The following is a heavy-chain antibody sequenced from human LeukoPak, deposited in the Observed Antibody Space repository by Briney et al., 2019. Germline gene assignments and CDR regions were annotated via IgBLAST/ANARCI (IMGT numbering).Heavy chain of an antibody. CDR2: IYPSGST. CDR3: ARVSSGDYREGFDY. Sequence: ASETLSLTCTVSGGSISSYYWSWIREPAGKGLEWIWRIYPSGSTNYNPSLKNRVTISVDKSKNQFSLKLSSVTAADTAVYYCARVSSGDYREGFDYWGQGTLVTVSS. V-gene: IGHV4-4*07. CDR1: GGSISSYY. J-gene: IGHJ4*02. D-gene: IGHD4-17*01.